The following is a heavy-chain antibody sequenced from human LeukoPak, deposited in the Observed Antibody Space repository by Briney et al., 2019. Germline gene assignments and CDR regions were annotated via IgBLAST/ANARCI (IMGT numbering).Heavy chain of an antibody. V-gene: IGHV4-39*01. CDR1: GDSLSSSTYY. Sequence: PSETLSLTCSVSGDSLSSSTYYWGWIRRPPGRGLEWIGSIYNSGTTFYNPSLKSRATISVHTSKNQFSLTLNSVTAADTAVYYCARAGSLEWLLGLNWFDPWGQGTLVTVSS. CDR2: IYNSGTT. CDR3: ARAGSLEWLLGLNWFDP. D-gene: IGHD3-3*01. J-gene: IGHJ5*02.